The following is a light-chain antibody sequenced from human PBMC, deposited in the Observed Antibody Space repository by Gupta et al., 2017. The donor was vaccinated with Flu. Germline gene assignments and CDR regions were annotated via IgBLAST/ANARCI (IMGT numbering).Light chain of an antibody. CDR2: DAS. CDR1: QSVRSY. V-gene: IGKV3-11*01. Sequence: ETVSTQFSATLSLSPGESATLPCRASQSVRSYLAWYQQKPGQAPRHLIYDASNRATGIPARFSGRGCGTDLALTISSREQEDFAVYYCQQRSNWPGYTFGQGTKLEIK. CDR3: QQRSNWPGYT. J-gene: IGKJ2*01.